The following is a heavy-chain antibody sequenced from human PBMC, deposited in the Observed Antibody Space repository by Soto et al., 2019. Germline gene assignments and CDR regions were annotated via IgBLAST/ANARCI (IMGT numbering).Heavy chain of an antibody. Sequence: QVQLVQSGAEVKKPGSSVKVSCKASGGTFSSYAISWVRQAPGQGLEWMGGIIPIFGTANYAQKFQGRVTITADESTSTAHMGLSSLRSEDTAVYYCARARIAAAGTAWGEYFQHWGQGTLVTVSS. V-gene: IGHV1-69*12. D-gene: IGHD6-13*01. J-gene: IGHJ1*01. CDR1: GGTFSSYA. CDR3: ARARIAAAGTAWGEYFQH. CDR2: IIPIFGTA.